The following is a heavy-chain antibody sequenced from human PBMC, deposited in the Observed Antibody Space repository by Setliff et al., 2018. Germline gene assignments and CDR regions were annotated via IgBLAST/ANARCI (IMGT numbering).Heavy chain of an antibody. CDR2: IIPVFGTA. D-gene: IGHD3-3*01. CDR1: GGTFSSYA. Sequence: SVKVSCKASGGTFSSYAISWVRQAPGQGFEWMGGIIPVFGTADYAQKFQGRVTITADESTTTFYMEVSSPRSDDTAVYYCAGEFYSFWSGYTDRQYYFYGMDVWGQGTTVTVSS. J-gene: IGHJ6*02. V-gene: IGHV1-69*13. CDR3: AGEFYSFWSGYTDRQYYFYGMDV.